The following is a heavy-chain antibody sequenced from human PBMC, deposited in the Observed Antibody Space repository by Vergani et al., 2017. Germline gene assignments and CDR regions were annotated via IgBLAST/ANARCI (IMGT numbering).Heavy chain of an antibody. CDR2: IYDSGDT. J-gene: IGHJ4*02. V-gene: IGHV4-59*01. Sequence: QVQLQESGPGLVKPSATLSLTCSVSGDSMNTYYWTWIRQPPGKGLEWIGYIYDSGDTKYNPSLKSRVTMSLDTSKNQVSLNLYSVTAADTAVYYCARGAVWWLRQIDSWGQG. CDR3: ARGAVWWLRQIDS. D-gene: IGHD2-21*01. CDR1: GDSMNTYY.